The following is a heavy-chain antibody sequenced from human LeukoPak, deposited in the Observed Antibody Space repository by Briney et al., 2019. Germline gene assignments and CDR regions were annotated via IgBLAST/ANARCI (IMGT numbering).Heavy chain of an antibody. Sequence: SETLSLTCTVSRGSINTYYWAWIRQPPGKGLEWIGEINHSGSTNYNPSLKSRVTISVDTSKNQFSLKLSSVTAADTAVYYCASSYYYDSSGSSVFDYWGQGTLVTVSS. D-gene: IGHD3-22*01. CDR1: RGSINTYY. V-gene: IGHV4-34*01. CDR3: ASSYYYDSSGSSVFDY. CDR2: INHSGST. J-gene: IGHJ4*02.